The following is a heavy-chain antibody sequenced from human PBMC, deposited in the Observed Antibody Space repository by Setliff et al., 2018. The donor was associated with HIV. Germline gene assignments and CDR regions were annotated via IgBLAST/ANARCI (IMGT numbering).Heavy chain of an antibody. CDR1: GFSFSNYA. J-gene: IGHJ4*02. V-gene: IGHV3-23*01. Sequence: GGSLRLSCAASGFSFSNYAMTWVRQAPGKGLEWVSAISGSGGSTYYADSVKGRFTISRDNSKNTLYLQMNSLSADDTAVYYCVRGSGYYYFDNWGQGALVTVSS. D-gene: IGHD3-22*01. CDR3: VRGSGYYYFDN. CDR2: ISGSGGST.